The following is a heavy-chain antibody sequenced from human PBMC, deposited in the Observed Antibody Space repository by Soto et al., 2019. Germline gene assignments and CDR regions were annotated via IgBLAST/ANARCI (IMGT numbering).Heavy chain of an antibody. CDR2: ISTSGTT. J-gene: IGHJ5*02. Sequence: ETLSLTCTVSGASISSYFWTWIRQPAGKGLDWIGRISTSGTTNYNPSLKSRVTMSVDTSKNHFSLNLSSVTAADTAVYYCAREAGPDRWFDPWGQGTLVTVSS. CDR1: GASISSYF. CDR3: AREAGPDRWFDP. V-gene: IGHV4-4*07. D-gene: IGHD6-19*01.